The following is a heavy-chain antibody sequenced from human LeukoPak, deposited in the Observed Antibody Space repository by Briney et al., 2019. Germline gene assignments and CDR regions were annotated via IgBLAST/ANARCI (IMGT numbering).Heavy chain of an antibody. D-gene: IGHD6-13*01. CDR2: INPTSGGT. CDR3: AREGIAEPDTNWFDP. Sequence: ASVKVSCKPSGYTFTAYYLHWVRQAPGQGLEWMGWINPTSGGTHYAQKFKGRVTMTRDMSIGTAYMELISLTSDDTAVYYCAREGIAEPDTNWFDPWGQGTLVTVSS. J-gene: IGHJ5*02. CDR1: GYTFTAYY. V-gene: IGHV1-2*02.